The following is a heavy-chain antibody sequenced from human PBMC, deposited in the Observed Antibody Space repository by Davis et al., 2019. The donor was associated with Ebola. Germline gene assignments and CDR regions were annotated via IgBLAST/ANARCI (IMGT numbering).Heavy chain of an antibody. D-gene: IGHD3-16*02. J-gene: IGHJ4*02. V-gene: IGHV4-34*01. CDR1: GFTFSSYS. CDR3: ARAHSFPMG. CDR2: IHSRGST. Sequence: ESLKISCAASGFTFSSYSMTWVRQPPGQGLQWIGEIHSRGSTNYNPSFKSRLTISVDTSKNQYSLKLTSVTAADTAIYYCARAHSFPMGWGQGTLVTVSS.